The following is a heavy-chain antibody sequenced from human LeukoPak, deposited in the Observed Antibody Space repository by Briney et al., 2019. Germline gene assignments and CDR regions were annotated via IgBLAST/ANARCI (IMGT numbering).Heavy chain of an antibody. CDR1: GGSIRSYY. CDR3: ARTGSTVTMLYSFDH. Sequence: SETLSLTCTVSGGSIRSYYWSWIRQPPGKGLEWIGYIYYSGSTNYNPSLKSRVRISVDASKNQFSLKLSSVTAADTAVYYCARTGSTVTMLYSFDHWGQGTLVTVSS. D-gene: IGHD4-17*01. V-gene: IGHV4-59*01. CDR2: IYYSGST. J-gene: IGHJ4*02.